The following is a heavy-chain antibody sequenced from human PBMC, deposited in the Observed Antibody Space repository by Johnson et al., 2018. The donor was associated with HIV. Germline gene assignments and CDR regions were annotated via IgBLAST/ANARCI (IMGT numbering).Heavy chain of an antibody. D-gene: IGHD2-21*02. V-gene: IGHV3-30-3*01. CDR1: GFTFSSYA. Sequence: VQLVESGGGVVQPGRSLRLSCAASGFTFSSYAMHWVRQAPGKGLEWVAVISYDGSNKYYADSVNGRFTISIDNSKNTLYLQMNSLRAEDTAVYYCARAFQYCGGDCYSVALDIWGQGTMVTVSS. J-gene: IGHJ3*02. CDR2: ISYDGSNK. CDR3: ARAFQYCGGDCYSVALDI.